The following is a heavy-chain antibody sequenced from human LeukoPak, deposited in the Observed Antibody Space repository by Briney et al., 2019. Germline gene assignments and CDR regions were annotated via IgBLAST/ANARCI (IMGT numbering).Heavy chain of an antibody. D-gene: IGHD3-10*01. V-gene: IGHV4-30-4*01. Sequence: SETLSLTCTVSGGSISGGDYYWSWIRQPPGKGLECIGYIYDSGSTYYNPSLESRVTISVDTSKNQFSLKLSSVTAADTAVYYCARQKGYYGSIDPNWFDPWGQGTLVTVSS. J-gene: IGHJ5*02. CDR3: ARQKGYYGSIDPNWFDP. CDR2: IYDSGST. CDR1: GGSISGGDYY.